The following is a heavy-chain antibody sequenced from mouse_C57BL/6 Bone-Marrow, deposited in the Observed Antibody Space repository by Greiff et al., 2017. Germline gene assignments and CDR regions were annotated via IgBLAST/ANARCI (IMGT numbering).Heavy chain of an antibody. CDR1: GYAFTNYL. CDR3: ARGGGNFYFDY. D-gene: IGHD2-1*01. Sequence: QVQLQQSGAELVRPGTSVKVSCKASGYAFTNYLIEWVKQRPGQGLGWIGVINPGSGGTNYNEKFKGKAPLTADKSSSTAYMQLSSLTSEDSAVYFWARGGGNFYFDYWGQGTTLTGSS. J-gene: IGHJ2*01. V-gene: IGHV1-54*01. CDR2: INPGSGGT.